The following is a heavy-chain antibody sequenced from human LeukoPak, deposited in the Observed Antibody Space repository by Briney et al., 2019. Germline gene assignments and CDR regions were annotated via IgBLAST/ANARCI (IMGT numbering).Heavy chain of an antibody. D-gene: IGHD3-22*01. CDR1: GFTFISSA. CDR2: IVVGSGST. CDR3: AAEVVVVDGFDP. Sequence: EASVKVSCKASGFTFISSAVQWVRQARGQRLEWIGWIVVGSGSTNYAQKFQERVTITRDMSTSTAYMELSSLRSEDTAVYYCAAEVVVVDGFDPWGQGTLVTVSS. J-gene: IGHJ5*02. V-gene: IGHV1-58*01.